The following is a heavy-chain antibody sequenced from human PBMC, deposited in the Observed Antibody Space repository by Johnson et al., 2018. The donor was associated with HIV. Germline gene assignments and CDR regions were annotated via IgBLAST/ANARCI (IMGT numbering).Heavy chain of an antibody. CDR3: AGSRGYGSGTDDAFDI. J-gene: IGHJ3*02. CDR2: IRYDGSDI. Sequence: QVQLVESGGGVVQPGGSLRLSCAASGFTFSAYGMHWLRQAPRKGLAWVAFIRYDGSDIYYADSVKVRCTISRDNSKNTLYLQMNSLRVEDTAVYYCAGSRGYGSGTDDAFDIWGQGTMVTVSS. CDR1: GFTFSAYG. V-gene: IGHV3-30*02. D-gene: IGHD3-10*01.